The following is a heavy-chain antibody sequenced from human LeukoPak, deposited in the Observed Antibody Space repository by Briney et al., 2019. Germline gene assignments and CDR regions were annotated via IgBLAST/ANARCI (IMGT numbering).Heavy chain of an antibody. CDR2: IYHSGDT. CDR1: GGSISSFY. D-gene: IGHD6-13*01. CDR3: ARDNIPVAGTGLSWFDP. J-gene: IGHJ5*02. V-gene: IGHV4-59*01. Sequence: PSETLSLTCTVSGGSISSFYWNWIRQPPGKGLEWIAYIYHSGDTRYNPSLKSRVTISVDTSKSQFSLKLSSVTAADTAVYYCARDNIPVAGTGLSWFDPWGQGTLVTVSS.